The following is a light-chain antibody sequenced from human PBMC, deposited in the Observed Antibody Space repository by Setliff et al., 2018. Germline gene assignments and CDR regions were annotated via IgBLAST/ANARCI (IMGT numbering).Light chain of an antibody. CDR3: SSYTSRSTFVI. CDR2: DVS. J-gene: IGLJ2*01. CDR1: SSDIGGYKY. V-gene: IGLV2-14*03. Sequence: QSALTQPASVSGSPGQSITISCTGTSSDIGGYKYVSWYQQYPGQAPKLLIYDVSNRPSGVSNRFSGSKSGNTASLTISGLQAEDEADYYCSSYTSRSTFVIFGGGTQLT.